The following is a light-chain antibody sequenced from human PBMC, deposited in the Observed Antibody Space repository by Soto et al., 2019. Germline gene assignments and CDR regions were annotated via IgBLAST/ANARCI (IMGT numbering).Light chain of an antibody. CDR2: GAS. V-gene: IGKV3-15*01. CDR1: QSVSSN. Sequence: EIVMTQSPATLSVSPGERATLSCRASQSVSSNLAWYQQKPGQAPRLLIYGASTSATGIPARFIGSGSGTEFTLTISSLQSEDFAVYYCQQYNNWPHTFGQGTKLEIK. J-gene: IGKJ2*01. CDR3: QQYNNWPHT.